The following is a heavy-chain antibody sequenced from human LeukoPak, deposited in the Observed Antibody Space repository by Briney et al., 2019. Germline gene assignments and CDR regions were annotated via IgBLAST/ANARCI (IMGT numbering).Heavy chain of an antibody. D-gene: IGHD3-10*01. CDR3: ARHRGSGSPYFDY. J-gene: IGHJ4*02. CDR2: IYYSGST. V-gene: IGHV4-59*08. Sequence: SETLSLTCTVSGDSIVNYYWSWIRQSPGKGLEWIGYIYYSGSTKYNPSLKSRVTISVDTSKNQFSLKLSSVTAADTAVYYCARHRGSGSPYFDYWGQGTLVTVSS. CDR1: GDSIVNYY.